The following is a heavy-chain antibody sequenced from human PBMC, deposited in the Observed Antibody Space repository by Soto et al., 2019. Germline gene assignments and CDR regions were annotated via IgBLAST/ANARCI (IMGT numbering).Heavy chain of an antibody. V-gene: IGHV3-23*01. D-gene: IGHD5-12*01. CDR1: GFTFSSYA. CDR2: ISGSGGST. J-gene: IGHJ6*03. CDR3: AKVSGYDYYYYMDV. Sequence: GGSLRLSCAASGFTFSSYAMSWVRQAPGKGLEWVSAISGSGGSTYYADSVKGRFTISRDNSKNTLYLQMNSLRAEDTAVYYCAKVSGYDYYYYMDVWGKGTTVTVSS.